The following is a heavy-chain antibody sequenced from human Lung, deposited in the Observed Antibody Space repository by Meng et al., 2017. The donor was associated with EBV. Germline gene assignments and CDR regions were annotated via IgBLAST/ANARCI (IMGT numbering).Heavy chain of an antibody. Sequence: QVQLQQWGAGLLKPSETLSLTCAVYGGSFSGYYWSWIRQPPGKGLEWIGKIYHSGITIYNPSLKSRVTMSVDNSKNQFSLKLNSMTAADTAVYYCARDPTGGEDHQRIWGQGTLVTVSS. CDR2: IYHSGIT. J-gene: IGHJ4*02. CDR1: GGSFSGYY. D-gene: IGHD1-14*01. V-gene: IGHV4-34*01. CDR3: ARDPTGGEDHQRI.